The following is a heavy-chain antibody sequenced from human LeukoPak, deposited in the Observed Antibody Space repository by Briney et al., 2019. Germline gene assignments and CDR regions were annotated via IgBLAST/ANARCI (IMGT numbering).Heavy chain of an antibody. CDR2: ISGSGGST. Sequence: GGSLRLSCAASGFTFSTHAMSWVRQAPGRGLEWVSAISGSGGSTYYADSVKGRFTISRDNSKKTLYVQMNSLRAEDTAVYYCAKRGSGTSAFEYWGQGTLVAVSS. CDR3: AKRGSGTSAFEY. J-gene: IGHJ4*02. D-gene: IGHD1-1*01. CDR1: GFTFSTHA. V-gene: IGHV3-23*01.